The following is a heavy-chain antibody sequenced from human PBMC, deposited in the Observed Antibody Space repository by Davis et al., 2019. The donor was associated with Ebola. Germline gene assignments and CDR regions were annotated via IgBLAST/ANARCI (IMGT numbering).Heavy chain of an antibody. D-gene: IGHD1-26*01. CDR1: GYSIGSSTYY. Sequence: SETLSLTCTVSGYSIGSSTYYWGWIRQPPGKGLEWIGSIYNGGSTYYNASLKSRVTMSVDTSENQFSLKLASVTAADTAVYYCARSLGSYYAPSMAYWGQGALVTVSS. J-gene: IGHJ4*02. V-gene: IGHV4-39*01. CDR2: IYNGGST. CDR3: ARSLGSYYAPSMAY.